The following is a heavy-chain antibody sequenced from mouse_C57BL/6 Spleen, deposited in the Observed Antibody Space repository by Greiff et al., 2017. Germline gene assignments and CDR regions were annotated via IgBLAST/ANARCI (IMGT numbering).Heavy chain of an antibody. CDR2: IDPSDSYT. V-gene: IGHV1-69*01. CDR1: GYTFTSYW. J-gene: IGHJ2*01. Sequence: QVQLQQPGAELVMPGASVKLSCKASGYTFTSYWMHWVKQRPGQGLEWIGEIDPSDSYTNYNQKFKGKSTLTVDKSSSTAYMQLSSLTSEDSAVYYCARLRRDGYYFDYWGQGTTLTVSS. CDR3: ARLRRDGYYFDY. D-gene: IGHD2-12*01.